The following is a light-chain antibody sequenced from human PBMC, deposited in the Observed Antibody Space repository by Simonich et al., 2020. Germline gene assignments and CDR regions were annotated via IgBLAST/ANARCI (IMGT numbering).Light chain of an antibody. CDR1: QSVLYSSNTKNY. J-gene: IGKJ1*01. V-gene: IGKV4-1*01. CDR3: QQYYSTPQT. CDR2: WAP. Sequence: DIVMTQSPDSLAVALGERATINCKSSQSVLYSSNTKNYLAWYQQKPGQPPKLLIYWAPTRESGVPDRFSGSGSGTDFTLTISSLQAEDVAVYYCQQYYSTPQTFGQGTKVEIK.